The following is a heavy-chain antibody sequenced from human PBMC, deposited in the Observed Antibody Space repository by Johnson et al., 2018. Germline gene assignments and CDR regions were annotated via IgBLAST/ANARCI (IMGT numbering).Heavy chain of an antibody. D-gene: IGHD2-21*02. V-gene: IGHV3-21*01. J-gene: IGHJ6*02. CDR3: AREVRDRDYSMDV. Sequence: VQLVESGGGLVKPGGSLRLSCAASRFAFSTYTMNWVRQAPGKGLEWVSSISSSSSYIYYADSVKGRFTIARDNAKISLYLQMNSLRAEDTAVYYCAREVRDRDYSMDVWGQGTTVTVSS. CDR1: RFAFSTYT. CDR2: ISSSSSYI.